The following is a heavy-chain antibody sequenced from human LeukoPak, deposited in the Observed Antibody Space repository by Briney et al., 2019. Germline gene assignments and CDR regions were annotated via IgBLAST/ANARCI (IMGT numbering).Heavy chain of an antibody. V-gene: IGHV1-8*01. Sequence: ASVKVSCRASGYTFTSYDINWVRQATGQGLEWMGWMNPNRGNTGYAQKFKGRVTMPRNTSISTAYMELSSLRSEDTAVYYCARGLKYQLLYGDDYWGQGTLVTVSS. D-gene: IGHD2-2*02. CDR1: GYTFTSYD. CDR3: ARGLKYQLLYGDDY. CDR2: MNPNRGNT. J-gene: IGHJ4*02.